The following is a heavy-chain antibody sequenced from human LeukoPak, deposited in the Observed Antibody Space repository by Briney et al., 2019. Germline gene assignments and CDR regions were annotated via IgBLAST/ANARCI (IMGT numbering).Heavy chain of an antibody. CDR2: NYYIVST. CDR3: AREQWLRAFDI. J-gene: IGHJ3*02. V-gene: IGHV4-59*01. CDR1: SGSISSYY. D-gene: IGHD6-19*01. Sequence: PSETLSLTWTVSSGSISSYYWIWIQQPPGKGMELLGYNYYIVSTNYNPSLRSRITISVDTSKNQFSLKLSSVTAADTAVYYCAREQWLRAFDIWGQGTMVTASS.